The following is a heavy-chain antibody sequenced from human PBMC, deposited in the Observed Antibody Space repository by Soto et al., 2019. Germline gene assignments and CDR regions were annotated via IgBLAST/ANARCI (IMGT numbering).Heavy chain of an antibody. J-gene: IGHJ5*02. CDR2: INHSGST. CDR1: GGSFSGYY. CDR3: ARDHIVVVTFYP. D-gene: IGHD2-2*01. Sequence: QVQLQQWGAGLLKPSETLSLTFAVYGGSFSGYYWSWIRQPPGKGLEWIGEINHSGSTNYNPSLKSRVTISVDTSKNQFSLKLRSVTAADTAVYYCARDHIVVVTFYPWGQGTLVTVSS. V-gene: IGHV4-34*01.